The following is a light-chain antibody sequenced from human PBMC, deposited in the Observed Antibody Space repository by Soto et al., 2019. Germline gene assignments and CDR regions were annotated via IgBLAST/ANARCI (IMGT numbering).Light chain of an antibody. J-gene: IGLJ2*01. Sequence: QSVLTQPPSASGTPGQRVTISCSGSSSNIGSNYVYWYQQLPGTAPKLLIYRNNQRPSGVPDRFSGSKSGTSASLAISGLRSEDGAEYYCAAWDDSLSGVVFGGGTKVTVL. CDR1: SSNIGSNY. V-gene: IGLV1-47*01. CDR3: AAWDDSLSGVV. CDR2: RNN.